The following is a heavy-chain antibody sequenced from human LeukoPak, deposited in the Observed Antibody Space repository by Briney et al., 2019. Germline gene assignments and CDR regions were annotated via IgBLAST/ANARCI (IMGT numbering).Heavy chain of an antibody. CDR3: AANAPDSSGYKLDY. CDR2: MNPNSGNT. Sequence: GASVKVSCKASGYTFTSYDINWVRQATGQGLEWMGWMNPNSGNTRYAQKFQGRVTMTRNTSISTAYMELSSLRSEDTAVYYCAANAPDSSGYKLDYWGQGTLVTVSS. J-gene: IGHJ4*02. V-gene: IGHV1-8*01. CDR1: GYTFTSYD. D-gene: IGHD3-22*01.